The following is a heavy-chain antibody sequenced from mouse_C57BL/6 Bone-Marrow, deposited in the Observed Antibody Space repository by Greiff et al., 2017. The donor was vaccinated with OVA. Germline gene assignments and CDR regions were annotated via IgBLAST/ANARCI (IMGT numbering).Heavy chain of an antibody. V-gene: IGHV1-82*01. D-gene: IGHD1-1*01. CDR1: GYAFSSSW. CDR2: LYPGDGDT. Sequence: QVQLQQSGPELVKPGASVKISCKASGYAFSSSWMNWVKQRPGKGLEWIGRLYPGDGDTNYNGKFKGKATLTADKSSSTAYMQLSSLTSEDSAVYFCARRGYYYGSSPMDYWGQGTSVTVSS. J-gene: IGHJ4*01. CDR3: ARRGYYYGSSPMDY.